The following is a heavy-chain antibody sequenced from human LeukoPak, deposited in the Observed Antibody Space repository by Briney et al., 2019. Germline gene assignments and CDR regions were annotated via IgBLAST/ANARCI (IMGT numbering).Heavy chain of an antibody. D-gene: IGHD6-19*01. CDR3: AREWTYSSGFDY. CDR1: GGSISSYY. J-gene: IGHJ4*02. Sequence: SETLSLTCTVSGGSISSYYWSWIRLPPGKGLEWIGYIYYSGSTNYNPSLKSRVTISVDTSKNQFSLKLSSVTAADTAVYYCAREWTYSSGFDYWGQGTLVTVSS. CDR2: IYYSGST. V-gene: IGHV4-59*01.